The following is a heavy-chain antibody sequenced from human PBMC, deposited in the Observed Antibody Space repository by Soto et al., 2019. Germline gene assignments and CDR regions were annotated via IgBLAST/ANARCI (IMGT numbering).Heavy chain of an antibody. J-gene: IGHJ6*02. Sequence: VKVSCKASGGTFSSYAISWVRQAPGQGLEWMGGIIPIFGTANYAQKFQGRVTITADESTSTAYMELSSLRSEDTAVYYCAARGLDSDFWSGYVYYYYYGMDVWGQGTTVTVSS. CDR2: IIPIFGTA. CDR1: GGTFSSYA. V-gene: IGHV1-69*13. CDR3: AARGLDSDFWSGYVYYYYYGMDV. D-gene: IGHD3-3*01.